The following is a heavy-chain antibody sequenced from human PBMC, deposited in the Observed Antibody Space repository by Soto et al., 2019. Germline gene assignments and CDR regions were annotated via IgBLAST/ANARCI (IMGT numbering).Heavy chain of an antibody. J-gene: IGHJ4*02. CDR2: ISGSGGST. CDR3: AKVPYDFWSGYYPPLYFDY. CDR1: GFTFSSYV. Sequence: EVQLLESGGGLVQPGGSLRLSCAAAGFTFSSYVMSWVRQAPGKWLEWVSGISGSGGSTYYADSVKGRFTISTDNSTNTLYLQMNSLRAEDTAVYYCAKVPYDFWSGYYPPLYFDYWGQGTLVTVSS. V-gene: IGHV3-23*01. D-gene: IGHD3-3*01.